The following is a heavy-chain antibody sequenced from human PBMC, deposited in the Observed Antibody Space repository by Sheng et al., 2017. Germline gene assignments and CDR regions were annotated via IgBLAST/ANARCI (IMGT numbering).Heavy chain of an antibody. CDR2: IYWNDDK. CDR1: GFSLSTSGVG. CDR3: ARSSGIAGFAFVY. V-gene: IGHV2-5*01. D-gene: IGHD6-13*01. J-gene: IGHJ3*02. Sequence: QITLKESGPTLVKPTQTLTLTCTFSGFSLSTSGVGVGWIRQPPGKALEWLALIYWNDDKRYSPSLKTRLTITKDTSKNQVVLTMTNMDPVDTATYYCARSSGIAGFAFVYLGPRDNGHRLF.